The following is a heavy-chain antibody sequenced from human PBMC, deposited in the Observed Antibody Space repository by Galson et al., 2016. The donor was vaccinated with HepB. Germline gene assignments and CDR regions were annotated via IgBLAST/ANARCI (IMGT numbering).Heavy chain of an antibody. V-gene: IGHV1-18*01. D-gene: IGHD3-10*01. Sequence: SVKVSCKASGYTFTTYGISWVRQAPGQGLEWMGWISGYNGNINYAQELQGRVTMTTDTSTNTAYMELRSLRSDDPAAYYCARDYYGSGRNLDYWGPGTLVTVSS. J-gene: IGHJ4*02. CDR1: GYTFTTYG. CDR3: ARDYYGSGRNLDY. CDR2: ISGYNGNI.